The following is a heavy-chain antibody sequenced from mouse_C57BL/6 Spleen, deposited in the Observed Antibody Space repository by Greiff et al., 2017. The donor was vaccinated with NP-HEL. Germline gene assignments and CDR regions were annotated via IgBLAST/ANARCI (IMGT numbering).Heavy chain of an antibody. CDR2: IDPNSGGT. J-gene: IGHJ2*01. V-gene: IGHV1-72*01. Sequence: QQSCKASGYTFTSYWMHWVKQRPGRGLEWIGRIDPNSGGTKYNEKFKSKATLTVDKPSSTAYMQLSSLTSEDSAVYYCARGDYGYDDGFDYWGQGTTLTVSS. CDR3: ARGDYGYDDGFDY. CDR1: GYTFTSYW. D-gene: IGHD2-2*01.